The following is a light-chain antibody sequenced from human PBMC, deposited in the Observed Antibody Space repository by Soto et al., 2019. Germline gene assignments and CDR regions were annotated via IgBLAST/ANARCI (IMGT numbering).Light chain of an antibody. V-gene: IGKV3-20*01. J-gene: IGKJ1*01. CDR1: QSLRSGD. Sequence: PGERATLSCRASQSLRSGDLACYQQIPGQAPGLLIYGASSRATGIPDVFSGSGSGTDFNLTVSRLAPEDFAVYYCHQYGTSPRTFGQGTQVDI. CDR3: HQYGTSPRT. CDR2: GAS.